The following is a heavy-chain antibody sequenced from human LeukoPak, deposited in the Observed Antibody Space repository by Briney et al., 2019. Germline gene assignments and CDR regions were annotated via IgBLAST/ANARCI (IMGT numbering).Heavy chain of an antibody. CDR1: GFTFDDYA. CDR3: AKDRNYRDLDSLDI. Sequence: GGSLRLSCAASGFTFDDYAMHWVRQAPGKGLEWVSLISWNSGTIDYADSVKGRFTISRDSAKNSLYLQMNSLRAEDTAFYYCAKDRNYRDLDSLDIWGQGTMVTVSS. D-gene: IGHD5-24*01. V-gene: IGHV3-9*01. J-gene: IGHJ3*02. CDR2: ISWNSGTI.